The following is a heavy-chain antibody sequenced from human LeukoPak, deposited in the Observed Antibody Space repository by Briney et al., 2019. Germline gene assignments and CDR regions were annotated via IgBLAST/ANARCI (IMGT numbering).Heavy chain of an antibody. Sequence: ASETLSLTCAVYGGSFSGYYWSWIRQPPGKGLEWIGEINHSGSTNYNPSLKSRVTISVDTSKNQFSLKLTSVTAADTAVYYCARNYYETSGYYRDAFDMWGQGTMVTVSS. V-gene: IGHV4-34*01. J-gene: IGHJ3*02. CDR1: GGSFSGYY. CDR3: ARNYYETSGYYRDAFDM. CDR2: INHSGST. D-gene: IGHD3-22*01.